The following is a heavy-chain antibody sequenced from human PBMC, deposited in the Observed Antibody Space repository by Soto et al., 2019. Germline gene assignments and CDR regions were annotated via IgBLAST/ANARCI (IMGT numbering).Heavy chain of an antibody. CDR3: ARGEYDSSGYFVY. Sequence: RASVKVSCKASGYTFTSYGISWVRQAPGQGLEWMGWISAYNGNTNYAQKLQGRVTMTTDTSTSTVYMELSSLRSEDTAVYYCARGEYDSSGYFVYWGQGTLVTVSS. CDR1: GYTFTSYG. CDR2: ISAYNGNT. V-gene: IGHV1-18*01. J-gene: IGHJ4*02. D-gene: IGHD3-22*01.